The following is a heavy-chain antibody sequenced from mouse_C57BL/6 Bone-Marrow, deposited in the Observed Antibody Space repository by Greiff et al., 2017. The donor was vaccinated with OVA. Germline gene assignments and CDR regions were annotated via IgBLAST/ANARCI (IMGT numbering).Heavy chain of an antibody. CDR1: GFSFSDYG. D-gene: IGHD2-2*01. Sequence: EVQLQESGGGLVKPGGSLKLSCAASGFSFSDYGMHWVRQAPEKGLEWVAYISSGSSTIYYADTVTGRFTISRDNAKNTLFLQMTMLRSEDTAMYYCARREVGLRRDWYCDVWGTGTTVTVSS. CDR3: ARREVGLRRDWYCDV. V-gene: IGHV5-17*01. J-gene: IGHJ1*03. CDR2: ISSGSSTI.